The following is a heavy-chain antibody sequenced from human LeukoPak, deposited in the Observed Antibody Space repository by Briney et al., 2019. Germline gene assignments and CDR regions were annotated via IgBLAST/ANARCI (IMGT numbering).Heavy chain of an antibody. D-gene: IGHD2-2*01. Sequence: GASVKVSCKASGFTFTSSAMQWVRQARGQRLEWIGWIVVGSGNTNYAQKFQEGVTITRDMSTSTAYMELSSLRSEDTAVYYCAAEAEYQLLSFGMDVWGQGTTVTVSS. CDR1: GFTFTSSA. CDR2: IVVGSGNT. CDR3: AAEAEYQLLSFGMDV. J-gene: IGHJ6*02. V-gene: IGHV1-58*02.